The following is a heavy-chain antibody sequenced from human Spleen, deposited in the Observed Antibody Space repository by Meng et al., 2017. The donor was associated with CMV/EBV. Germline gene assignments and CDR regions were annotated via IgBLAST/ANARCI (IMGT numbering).Heavy chain of an antibody. J-gene: IGHJ4*02. CDR1: GFTFSRYW. CDR3: ARGAPVVVPAAINY. CDR2: IKEDGSEK. V-gene: IGHV3-7*01. Sequence: GESLKISCAASGFTFSRYWMSWVRQAPGKGLEWVANIKEDGSEKYCVDSVKGRFTISRDNAKNALYLQMNSLRAEDTAVYYCARGAPVVVPAAINYWGQGTLVTVSS. D-gene: IGHD2-2*01.